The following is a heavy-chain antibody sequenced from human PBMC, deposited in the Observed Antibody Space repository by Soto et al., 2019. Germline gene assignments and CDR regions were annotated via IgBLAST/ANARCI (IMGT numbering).Heavy chain of an antibody. CDR3: VQDRGVKTNKGLWQVQLVLGGYFDS. J-gene: IGHJ4*02. CDR1: GFTFSNYA. V-gene: IGHV3-23*01. D-gene: IGHD6-13*01. CDR2: ISGSGGNT. Sequence: EVQLLESGGGLVQPGESLRLSCAASGFTFSNYAMNWVRQAPGKGLEWISTISGSGGNTYYAESVKGRFTISRDNSKNTLYLQMNSLRVEDTAIYYCVQDRGVKTNKGLWQVQLVLGGYFDSWGLGTLVTVSS.